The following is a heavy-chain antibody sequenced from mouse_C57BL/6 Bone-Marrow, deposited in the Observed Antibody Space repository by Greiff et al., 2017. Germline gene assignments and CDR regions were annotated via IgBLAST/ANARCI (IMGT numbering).Heavy chain of an antibody. Sequence: QVQLQQPGAELVRPGSSVKLSCKASGYTFTSYWMDWVKQRPGQGLEWIGNIYPSDSETHYNQKFKDKATLTVDKSSSTAYMQLSSLASEDSAVYYWARYPLGSSYYWYFDVWGTGTTVTVSS. CDR3: ARYPLGSSYYWYFDV. V-gene: IGHV1-61*01. CDR1: GYTFTSYW. J-gene: IGHJ1*03. CDR2: IYPSDSET. D-gene: IGHD1-1*01.